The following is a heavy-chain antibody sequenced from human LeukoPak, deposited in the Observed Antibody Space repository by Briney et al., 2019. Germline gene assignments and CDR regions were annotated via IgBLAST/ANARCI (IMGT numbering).Heavy chain of an antibody. CDR3: ARVDTAMGYFDY. D-gene: IGHD5-18*01. Sequence: GGSLRLSCAASGFTFSSYEMNWVRQAPGKGLEWASYISSSGSTIYYADSVKGRFTISRDNAKNSLYLQMNSLRAEDTAVYYCARVDTAMGYFDYWGQGTLVTVSS. J-gene: IGHJ4*02. CDR1: GFTFSSYE. CDR2: ISSSGSTI. V-gene: IGHV3-48*03.